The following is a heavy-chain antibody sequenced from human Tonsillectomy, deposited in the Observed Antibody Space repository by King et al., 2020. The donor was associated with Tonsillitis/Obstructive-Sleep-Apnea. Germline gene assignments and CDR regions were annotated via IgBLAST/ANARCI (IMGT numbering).Heavy chain of an antibody. D-gene: IGHD2-8*01. CDR2: IKTNSGVT. CDR1: GDTFTGYY. Sequence: QLVQSGAEVKEPGASVKVSCKASGDTFTGYYLHWVRQAPGQGLEWMGWIKTNSGVTKYAQKFQGRVTMTRDTSISTAYMELRRLRSDDTAVYYCARYVANLSLDPWGQGTLVTVSS. V-gene: IGHV1-2*02. CDR3: ARYVANLSLDP. J-gene: IGHJ5*02.